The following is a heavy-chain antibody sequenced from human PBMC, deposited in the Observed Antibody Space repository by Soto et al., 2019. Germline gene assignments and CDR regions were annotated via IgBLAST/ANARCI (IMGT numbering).Heavy chain of an antibody. D-gene: IGHD5-12*01. J-gene: IGHJ4*02. CDR3: ASERVAEMATGGYFDN. CDR2: IIPLFGTP. Sequence: QVHLVQSGAEVKKPGSSVKVSCKTSGGTFRDLAFSWVRQSPRQGLEWLGGIIPLFGTPNYARAFQGRVSISAYESSNTVYMELRSLRSEDTAVYYCASERVAEMATGGYFDNWGQGNMVTLSS. CDR1: GGTFRDLA. V-gene: IGHV1-69*01.